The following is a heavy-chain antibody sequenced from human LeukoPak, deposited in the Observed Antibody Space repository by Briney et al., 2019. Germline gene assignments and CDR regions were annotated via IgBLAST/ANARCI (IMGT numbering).Heavy chain of an antibody. V-gene: IGHV4-34*01. Sequence: SETLSLTCAVYGGSFSGYYWSWIRQPPGKGLEWIGEINHSGSTNYNPSLKSRVTISVDTSKNQFSLKLSSVTAADTAVYFCARVGSGGAWFDFWGQGTLVTVSS. CDR1: GGSFSGYY. D-gene: IGHD6-19*01. CDR2: INHSGST. CDR3: ARVGSGGAWFDF. J-gene: IGHJ4*02.